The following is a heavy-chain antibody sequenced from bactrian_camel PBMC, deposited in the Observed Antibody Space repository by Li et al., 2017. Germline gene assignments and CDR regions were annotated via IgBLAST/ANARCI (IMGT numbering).Heavy chain of an antibody. D-gene: IGHD7*01. Sequence: VQLVESGGGSVEVGGSLKLSCTASGFSFDDYAMAWIRQRAGKGLEWVSAISWSGRITNYADSLKGQITISRDNAKNTLYLQMNSLKSEDTALYYCATLISWWHPAYKYWGQGTQVTVS. V-gene: IGHV3-1*01. CDR1: GFSFDDYA. CDR3: ATLISWWHPAYKY. J-gene: IGHJ4*01. CDR2: ISWSGRIT.